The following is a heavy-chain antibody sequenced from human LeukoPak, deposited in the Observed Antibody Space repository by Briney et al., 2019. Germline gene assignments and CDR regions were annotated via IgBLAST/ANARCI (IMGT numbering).Heavy chain of an antibody. CDR1: GYTFTSYY. J-gene: IGHJ4*02. CDR3: AAGHTAIENFDY. Sequence: ASVKVSCKASGYTFTSYYMHWVRQAPGQGLEWMGIINPSGGSTSYAQKFQERVTITRDMSTSTAYMELSSLRSEDTAVYYCAAGHTAIENFDYWGQGTLVTVSS. CDR2: INPSGGST. V-gene: IGHV1-46*01. D-gene: IGHD5-18*01.